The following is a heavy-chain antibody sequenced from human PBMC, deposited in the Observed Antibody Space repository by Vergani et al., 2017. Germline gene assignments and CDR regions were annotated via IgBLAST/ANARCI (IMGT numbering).Heavy chain of an antibody. CDR3: AREGVAAGDLDWFDP. Sequence: QVQLVQSGAEVKKPGASVKVSCKASGHTFTGYYMHWVRQAPGQGLEWMGWINPNSGGTNYAQRFHGRVTMTRDTSISTAYVELSRLRSDDTAVYYCAREGVAAGDLDWFDPWGQGTLVTVSS. CDR1: GHTFTGYY. V-gene: IGHV1-2*02. D-gene: IGHD6-13*01. J-gene: IGHJ5*02. CDR2: INPNSGGT.